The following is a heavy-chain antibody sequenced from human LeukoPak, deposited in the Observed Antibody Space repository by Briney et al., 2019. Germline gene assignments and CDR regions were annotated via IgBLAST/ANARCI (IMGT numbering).Heavy chain of an antibody. V-gene: IGHV3-9*01. CDR1: GFTFDDYA. CDR3: XXXXASGSHHLHFDY. J-gene: IGHJ4*02. CDR2: ISWNSGSI. Sequence: GRSLRLSCAASGFTFDDYAMHWVRQAPGKGLEWVSGISWNSGSIGYADSVKGRFTISRDNAKNSLYLQMNSLGAEDTALYYXXXXXASGSHHLHFDYWGQGTLVTVSS. D-gene: IGHD1-26*01.